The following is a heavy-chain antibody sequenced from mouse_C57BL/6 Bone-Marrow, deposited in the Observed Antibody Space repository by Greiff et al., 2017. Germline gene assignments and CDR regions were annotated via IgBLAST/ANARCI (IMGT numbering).Heavy chain of an antibody. J-gene: IGHJ1*03. CDR1: GYTFTDHT. CDR3: ARSLSYYYGSSYWYVDV. D-gene: IGHD1-1*01. Sequence: VKLQESDAELVKPGASVKISCKVSGYTFTDHTIHWMKQRPEQGLEWIGYIYPRDGSTKYNEKFKGKATLTADKSSSTAYMPLNSLTSEDSAVYFCARSLSYYYGSSYWYVDVWGTGTTVTVSS. V-gene: IGHV1-78*01. CDR2: IYPRDGST.